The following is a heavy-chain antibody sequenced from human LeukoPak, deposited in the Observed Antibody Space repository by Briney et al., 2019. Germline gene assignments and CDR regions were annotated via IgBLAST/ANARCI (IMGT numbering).Heavy chain of an antibody. V-gene: IGHV1-2*02. J-gene: IGHJ4*02. Sequence: ASVKVSCKASGYTFTSYGISWVRQAPGQGLEWMGWINPNSGGTNYAQKFQGRVTMTRDTSISTAYMELSRLRSDDTAVYYCARVDYDYVWGSYPHFDYWGQGTLVTVSS. CDR2: INPNSGGT. CDR3: ARVDYDYVWGSYPHFDY. D-gene: IGHD3-16*02. CDR1: GYTFTSYG.